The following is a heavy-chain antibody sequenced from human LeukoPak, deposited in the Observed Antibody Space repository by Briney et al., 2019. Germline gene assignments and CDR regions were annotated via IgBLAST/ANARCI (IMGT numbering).Heavy chain of an antibody. CDR3: ARRPGGIAVAGPIDY. CDR2: IYPSGST. J-gene: IGHJ4*02. D-gene: IGHD6-19*01. Sequence: SETLSLTCTVSGYSISIAYYWGWIRQPPGKGLEWIGSIYPSGSTYYNPSLRSRVTISVDTSKNHFSLKLSSVTAADTAVYYCARRPGGIAVAGPIDYWGQGTLVTVSS. V-gene: IGHV4-38-2*02. CDR1: GYSISIAYY.